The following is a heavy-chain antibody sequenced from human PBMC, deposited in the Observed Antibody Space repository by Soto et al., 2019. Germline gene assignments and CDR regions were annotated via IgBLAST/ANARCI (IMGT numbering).Heavy chain of an antibody. J-gene: IGHJ5*02. D-gene: IGHD1-20*01. Sequence: SLRLSCAASGFTFSSYSMNWVRQAPGKGLEWLSYISSSSSTIYYADSVKGRFTISRDNAKNSLYLQMNSLRAEDTAVYYCTSEREYNWNTNWFGPWGQGTLVTVSS. V-gene: IGHV3-48*01. CDR1: GFTFSSYS. CDR2: ISSSSSTI. CDR3: TSEREYNWNTNWFGP.